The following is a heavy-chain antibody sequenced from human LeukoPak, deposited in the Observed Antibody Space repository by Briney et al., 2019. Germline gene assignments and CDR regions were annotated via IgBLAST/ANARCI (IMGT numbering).Heavy chain of an antibody. D-gene: IGHD5-18*01. CDR2: ISAYNGNT. Sequence: ASVKVSCKASGYTFTSYGISWVRQAPRQGVEGMGWISAYNGNTNYAQKLQGRVTMTTDTSTSTAYMKLRSLRSDDTAVYYCARSSALIQLSLDYWGQGTLVTVSS. CDR3: ARSSALIQLSLDY. J-gene: IGHJ4*02. V-gene: IGHV1-18*01. CDR1: GYTFTSYG.